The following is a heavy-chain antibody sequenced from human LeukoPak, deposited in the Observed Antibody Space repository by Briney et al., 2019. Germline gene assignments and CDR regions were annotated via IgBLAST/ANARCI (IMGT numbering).Heavy chain of an antibody. CDR2: ISGSGGST. D-gene: IGHD1-26*01. CDR1: GFTFSSYA. Sequence: QTGGSLRLSCAASGFTFSSYAMSWVRQAPGKGLEWVSAISGSGGSTYYVDSVKGRFTISRDNSKNTLCLQMNSLRAEDTAVYYCANSGSPLLYFDYWGQGTLVTVSS. V-gene: IGHV3-23*01. J-gene: IGHJ4*02. CDR3: ANSGSPLLYFDY.